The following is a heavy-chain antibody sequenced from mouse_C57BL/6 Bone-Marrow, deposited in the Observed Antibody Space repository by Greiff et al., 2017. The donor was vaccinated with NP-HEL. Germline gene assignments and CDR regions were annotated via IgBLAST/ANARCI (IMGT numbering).Heavy chain of an antibody. CDR3: ARWYYGSSYENYFDY. V-gene: IGHV1-55*01. Sequence: LVESGAELVKPGASVKMSCKASGYTFTSYWITWVKQRPGQGLEWIGDIYPGSGSTNYNEKFKSKATLTVDTSSSTAYMQLSSLTSEDSAVYYCARWYYGSSYENYFDYWGQGTTLTVSS. D-gene: IGHD1-1*01. J-gene: IGHJ2*01. CDR2: IYPGSGST. CDR1: GYTFTSYW.